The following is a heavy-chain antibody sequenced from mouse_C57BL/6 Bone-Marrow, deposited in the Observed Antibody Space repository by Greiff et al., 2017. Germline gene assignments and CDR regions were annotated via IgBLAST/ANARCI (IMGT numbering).Heavy chain of an antibody. V-gene: IGHV1-81*01. CDR2: IYPRSGNT. CDR1: GYTFTSYG. CDR3: AREGVWLGWYFDV. J-gene: IGHJ1*03. D-gene: IGHD2-2*01. Sequence: QVQLQQSGAELARPGASVKLSCKASGYTFTSYGISWVKQRTGQGLEWIGEIYPRSGNTYYNEKFKGKATLTADKSSSTAYMELRRLTSEDSAVYFCAREGVWLGWYFDVWGTGTTVTVSS.